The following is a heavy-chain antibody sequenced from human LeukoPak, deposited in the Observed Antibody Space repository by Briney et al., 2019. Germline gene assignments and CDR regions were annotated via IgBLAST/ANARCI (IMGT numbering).Heavy chain of an antibody. CDR2: IWYDEITK. Sequence: GGSLRLSCAASGFTFSSYGMNWVRQAPGKGLEWLAFIWYDEITKDYADSVKGRFTISRDNSKNTLYVQMNSLRADDTAVYYCAKDSSDYYFDYWGQGTLVTVSS. D-gene: IGHD3-22*01. CDR3: AKDSSDYYFDY. CDR1: GFTFSSYG. V-gene: IGHV3-30*02. J-gene: IGHJ4*02.